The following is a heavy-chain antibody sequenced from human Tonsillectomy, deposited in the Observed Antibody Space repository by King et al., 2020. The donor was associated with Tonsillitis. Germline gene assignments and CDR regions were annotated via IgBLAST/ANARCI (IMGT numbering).Heavy chain of an antibody. D-gene: IGHD5-18*01. CDR2: VSYSGST. CDR3: ARGFGFDLLNYVGP. CDR1: GGSLSSNY. V-gene: IGHV4-59*01. J-gene: IGHJ5*02. Sequence: QLQESGPGLVKPSETLSLTCTVSGGSLSSNYWNWIRQPPEKGLEWIGYVSYSGSTSYNPSLKSRVTVSLDTSKSQFSLQLTSVTAADTAVYFCARGFGFDLLNYVGPWGQGTLVTVSS.